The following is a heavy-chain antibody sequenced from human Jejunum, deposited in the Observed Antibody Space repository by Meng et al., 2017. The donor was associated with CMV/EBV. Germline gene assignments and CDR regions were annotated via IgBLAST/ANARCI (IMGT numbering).Heavy chain of an antibody. Sequence: SGLSITTYYWSWIRQPPGKGLEWIGYIYYSGNTNYNPSLKSRVTISVDTSRNQLSLELTSVTAADTAVYYCARDGLMGQWLMPGYWCQGTLGTVSS. CDR3: ARDGLMGQWLMPGY. V-gene: IGHV4-59*01. D-gene: IGHD6-19*01. CDR2: IYYSGNT. J-gene: IGHJ4*02. CDR1: GLSITTYY.